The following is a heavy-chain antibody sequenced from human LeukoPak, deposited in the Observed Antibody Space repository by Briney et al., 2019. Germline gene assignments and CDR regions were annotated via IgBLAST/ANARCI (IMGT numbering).Heavy chain of an antibody. V-gene: IGHV3-23*01. J-gene: IGHJ4*02. D-gene: IGHD6-19*01. CDR3: AKVQASGWYDVGPFRADLGMDY. Sequence: PGGSLRLSCAASGFTFSSYAMSWVRQAPGKGLEWVSAISGSGGSTYYADSVKGRFTISRDNSKNTLYLQMNSLRAEDTAVYYCAKVQASGWYDVGPFRADLGMDYWGQGTLVTVSS. CDR1: GFTFSSYA. CDR2: ISGSGGST.